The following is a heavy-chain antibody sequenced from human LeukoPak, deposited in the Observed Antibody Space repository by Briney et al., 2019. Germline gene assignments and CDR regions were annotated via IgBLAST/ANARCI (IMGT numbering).Heavy chain of an antibody. Sequence: PGGSLRLSCAASGFTFSSYGMHWVRQAPGKGLEWVAFIRYGGSNKYYADSVKGRFTISRDNSKNTLYLQMNSLRAEDTAVYYCAKITMILTDFGYWGQGTLVTVSS. D-gene: IGHD3-22*01. CDR3: AKITMILTDFGY. J-gene: IGHJ4*02. CDR2: IRYGGSNK. CDR1: GFTFSSYG. V-gene: IGHV3-30*02.